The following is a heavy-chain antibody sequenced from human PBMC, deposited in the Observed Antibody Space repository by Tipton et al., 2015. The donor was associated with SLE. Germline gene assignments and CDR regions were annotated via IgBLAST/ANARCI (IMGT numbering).Heavy chain of an antibody. Sequence: SLRLSCAASGFTFSSYWMSWVRQAPGKGLEWVANIKQDGSEKYYVDSVKGRFTISRDNAKNSLYLQMNSLRAEDTAVYYCARGGSSSARAYGMDVWGQGTTVTVSS. CDR3: ARGGSSSARAYGMDV. CDR2: IKQDGSEK. V-gene: IGHV3-7*01. D-gene: IGHD6-13*01. J-gene: IGHJ6*02. CDR1: GFTFSSYW.